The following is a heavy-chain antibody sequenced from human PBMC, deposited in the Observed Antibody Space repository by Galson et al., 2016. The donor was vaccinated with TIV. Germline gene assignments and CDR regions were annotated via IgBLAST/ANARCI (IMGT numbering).Heavy chain of an antibody. Sequence: SVKVSCKASGYTFTSFGLSWVRQAPGQGLEWMGWISAYNGDTYFAQNLQDRVTITRDISTGTVYMELSSLRSEDTAVYYCAADRYCGDNCSYAFDIWGLGTMVTVSS. J-gene: IGHJ3*02. CDR2: ISAYNGDT. CDR3: AADRYCGDNCSYAFDI. D-gene: IGHD2-21*01. CDR1: GYTFTSFG. V-gene: IGHV1-18*01.